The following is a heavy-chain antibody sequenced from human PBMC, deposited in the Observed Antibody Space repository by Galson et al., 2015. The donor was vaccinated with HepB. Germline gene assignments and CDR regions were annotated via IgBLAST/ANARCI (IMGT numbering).Heavy chain of an antibody. CDR2: FHHGGSR. Sequence: ATPPPPRLVPGPHASNNPHYPGWIRPSPGKALERLAGFHHGGSRYYNPPPSSRLTISADTSKNQFSLKLTSLTAADTALCYCARRCRGTGGSCRIFDSWGQGLLVTVSS. J-gene: IGHJ4*02. V-gene: IGHV4-39*01. D-gene: IGHD2-15*01. CDR1: GPHASNNPHY. CDR3: ARRCRGTGGSCRIFDS.